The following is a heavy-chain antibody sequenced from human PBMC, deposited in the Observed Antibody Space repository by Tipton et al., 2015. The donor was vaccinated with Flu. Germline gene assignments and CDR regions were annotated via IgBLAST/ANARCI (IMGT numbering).Heavy chain of an antibody. D-gene: IGHD6-25*01. V-gene: IGHV3-23*01. CDR2: ISGGGGTR. CDR3: AKVIPELAAGLDY. CDR1: GFTFSTYA. J-gene: IGHJ4*02. Sequence: SLRLSCAASGFTFSTYAMSWVRQAPGKGLEWVSSISGGGGTRFFADSVKARFTISRDNFKNTLFLQMNSLRAEDTAFYYCAKVIPELAAGLDYWGQGTLVTVSS.